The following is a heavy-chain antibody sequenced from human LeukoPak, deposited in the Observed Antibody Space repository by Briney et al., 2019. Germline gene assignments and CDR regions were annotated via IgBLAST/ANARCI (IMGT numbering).Heavy chain of an antibody. CDR2: ISAYNGNT. CDR3: ARELFAAGLYYMDV. Sequence: ASVKVSCKASGYAFTSYGISWVRQAPGQGLEWMGWISAYNGNTNYAQKLQGRVTMTTDTSTSTAHMELRSLRSDDTAVYYCARELFAAGLYYMDVWGKGTTVTISS. D-gene: IGHD6-13*01. J-gene: IGHJ6*03. V-gene: IGHV1-18*01. CDR1: GYAFTSYG.